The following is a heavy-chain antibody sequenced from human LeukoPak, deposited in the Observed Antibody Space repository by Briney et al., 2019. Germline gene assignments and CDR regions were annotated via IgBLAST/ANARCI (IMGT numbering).Heavy chain of an antibody. CDR1: GFTFSRHTTHA. CDR3: ARGAFCRGYCAGRADPDV. D-gene: IGHD2-8*02. CDR2: SRISDDST. Sequence: GGSLRLSCVASGFTFSRHTTHAMSWVRQAPGKGLEWVSSSRISDDSTFYADSVKGRFTISRDSSMNTVYLQMNSLRAEDTAVYYCARGAFCRGYCAGRADPDVWGKGTTVTVSS. V-gene: IGHV3-23*01. J-gene: IGHJ6*04.